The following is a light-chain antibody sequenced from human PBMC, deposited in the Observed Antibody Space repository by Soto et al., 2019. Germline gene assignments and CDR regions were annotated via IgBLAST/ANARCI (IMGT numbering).Light chain of an antibody. CDR3: QQRSNWPRT. V-gene: IGKV3-15*01. J-gene: IGKJ1*01. Sequence: EIVMTQSPATLSVSVGERATLSCRASQSVSNNLAWYQQKPGQAPRLLIYAASTRATGIPARFSGSGSGTDFTLTISSLEPEDFAVYYCQQRSNWPRTFGQGTKVDIK. CDR1: QSVSNN. CDR2: AAS.